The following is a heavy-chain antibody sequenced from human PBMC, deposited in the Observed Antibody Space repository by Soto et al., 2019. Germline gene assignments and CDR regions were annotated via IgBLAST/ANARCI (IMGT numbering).Heavy chain of an antibody. CDR1: GYTFTGYY. CDR3: ARGSDYGDYGWYYYYYMEV. CDR2: INPNSGGT. Sequence: ASVKVSCKASGYTFTGYYMHWVRQAPGQGLEWMGWINPNSGGTNYAQKFQGWVTMTRDTSISTAYMELSRLRSDDTAVYYCARGSDYGDYGWYYYYYMEVWGKGTTVTVSS. J-gene: IGHJ6*03. D-gene: IGHD4-17*01. V-gene: IGHV1-2*04.